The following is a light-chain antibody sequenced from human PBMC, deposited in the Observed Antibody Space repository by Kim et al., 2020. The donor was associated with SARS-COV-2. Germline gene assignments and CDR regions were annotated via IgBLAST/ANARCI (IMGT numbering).Light chain of an antibody. Sequence: GRTRTKPCPRGSGSIVANSVHRNRQRPGGAPATVIYEDNQRPSGVPDRFSGSKDSSSNSASLTISGLKTEDEADYYCQSFDSNIQVFGGGTKLTVL. CDR3: QSFDSNIQV. V-gene: IGLV6-57*03. CDR2: EDN. J-gene: IGLJ2*01. CDR1: SGSIVANS.